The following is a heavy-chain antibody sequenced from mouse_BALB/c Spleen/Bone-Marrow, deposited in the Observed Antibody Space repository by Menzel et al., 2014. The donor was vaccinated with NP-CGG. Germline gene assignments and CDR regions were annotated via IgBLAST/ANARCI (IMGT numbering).Heavy chain of an antibody. D-gene: IGHD1-1*01. CDR2: IRSKSNNYAT. CDR3: VRDGSSFYTMDY. J-gene: IGHJ4*01. V-gene: IGHV10S3*01. Sequence: EVKVVESGGGLVQPKGSLKLSCAASGFTFNTNAMNWVRQAPGKGLEWVARIRSKSNNYATYYADSVKDRFTISRDDSQSMLYLQMNNLKTEDTAMYYCVRDGSSFYTMDYWGQGTSVTVSS. CDR1: GFTFNTNA.